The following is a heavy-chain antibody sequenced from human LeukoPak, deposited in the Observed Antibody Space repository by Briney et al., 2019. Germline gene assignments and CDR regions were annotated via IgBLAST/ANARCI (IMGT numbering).Heavy chain of an antibody. J-gene: IGHJ3*02. Sequence: ASVKVSCKTSGYTFNTYGIAWVRQAPGQGLEWMGRINPNSGGTNYAQKFQGRVTMTRDTSISTAYMELSRLRSDDTAVYYCASSLGYDSSGYYPEDAFDIWGQGTMVTVSS. CDR2: INPNSGGT. CDR1: GYTFNTYG. CDR3: ASSLGYDSSGYYPEDAFDI. D-gene: IGHD3-22*01. V-gene: IGHV1-2*06.